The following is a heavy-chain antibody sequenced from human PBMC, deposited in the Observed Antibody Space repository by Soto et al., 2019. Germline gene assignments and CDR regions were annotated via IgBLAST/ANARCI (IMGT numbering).Heavy chain of an antibody. CDR1: GYIFTDYW. CDR2: IYPGDSDT. CDR3: ARSSSGPDLDY. J-gene: IGHJ4*02. D-gene: IGHD6-19*01. Sequence: EVQLVQSGAEVKKPGESLKISCKASGYIFTDYWIGWLRQMPGKGLEWMGIIYPGDSDTRYSPSFKGQVTISADKSISTAYLQWSSLKASDTAIYYCARSSSGPDLDYWGQGTLVSVSS. V-gene: IGHV5-51*03.